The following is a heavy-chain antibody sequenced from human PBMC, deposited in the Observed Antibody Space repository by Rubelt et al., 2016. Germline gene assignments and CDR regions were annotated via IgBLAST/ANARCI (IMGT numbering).Heavy chain of an antibody. Sequence: QLPGKGLEWIGSIHYSGSTYYNPSLKSRVTISEDTSKKQFSLNLKSVTAADTAVYYCARHDYYDTSGYPYWGQGTLVTVSS. CDR3: ARHDYYDTSGYPY. D-gene: IGHD3-22*01. V-gene: IGHV4-39*01. CDR2: IHYSGST. J-gene: IGHJ4*02.